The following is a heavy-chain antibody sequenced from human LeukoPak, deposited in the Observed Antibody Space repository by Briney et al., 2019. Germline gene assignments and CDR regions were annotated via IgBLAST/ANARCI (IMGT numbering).Heavy chain of an antibody. V-gene: IGHV1-24*01. CDR3: ARGDYGDYSAFDI. J-gene: IGHJ3*02. D-gene: IGHD4-17*01. CDR2: FDPEDGET. Sequence: ASVKVSCKVSGYTLTELSMHWVRQAPGKGLEWMGGFDPEDGETIYAQKFQGRVTMTEDTSTDTAYMELSRLRSDDTAVYYCARGDYGDYSAFDIWGQGTMVTVSS. CDR1: GYTLTELS.